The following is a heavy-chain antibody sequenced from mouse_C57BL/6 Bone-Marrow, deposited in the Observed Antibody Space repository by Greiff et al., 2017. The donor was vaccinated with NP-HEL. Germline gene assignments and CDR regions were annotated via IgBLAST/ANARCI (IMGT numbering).Heavy chain of an antibody. D-gene: IGHD1-1*01. Sequence: EVQLKESGAELVRPGASVKLSCTASGFNIKDDYMHWVKQRPEQGLEWIGWIDPENGDTEYASKFQGKATITADTSSNTAYLQLSSLTSEDTAVYYCTTGITTVHFDYWGQGTTLTVSS. CDR3: TTGITTVHFDY. J-gene: IGHJ2*01. V-gene: IGHV14-4*01. CDR1: GFNIKDDY. CDR2: IDPENGDT.